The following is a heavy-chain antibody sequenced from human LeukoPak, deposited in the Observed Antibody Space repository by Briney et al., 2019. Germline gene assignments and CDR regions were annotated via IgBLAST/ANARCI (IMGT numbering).Heavy chain of an antibody. J-gene: IGHJ3*02. V-gene: IGHV3-72*01. CDR2: TRNEANIYTT. D-gene: IGHD1-26*01. CDR1: GFTFSSYA. CDR3: ASPVGATTVRAFDI. Sequence: PGGSLRLSCAASGFTFSSYAMHWVRQAPGKGLEWVGRTRNEANIYTTKYAASVKGRFTISRDDSKNSLYLQMNSLKTEDTTVYYCASPVGATTVRAFDIWGQGTMVTVSS.